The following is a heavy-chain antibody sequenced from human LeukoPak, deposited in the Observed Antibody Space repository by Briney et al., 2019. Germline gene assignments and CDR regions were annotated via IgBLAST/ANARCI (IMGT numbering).Heavy chain of an antibody. CDR1: GFTFSDYD. J-gene: IGHJ4*02. V-gene: IGHV3-13*01. CDR3: AREAYYHDSSGYRSYYFDY. CDR2: IDTAGDT. D-gene: IGHD3-22*01. Sequence: GGSLRLSCTASGFTFSDYDIHWVRQATGKGLEWVSAIDTAGDTYYADSVKGRFTISRENAKNSFYLQMNSLRAGDTAVYYRAREAYYHDSSGYRSYYFDYWGPGTLVTVSS.